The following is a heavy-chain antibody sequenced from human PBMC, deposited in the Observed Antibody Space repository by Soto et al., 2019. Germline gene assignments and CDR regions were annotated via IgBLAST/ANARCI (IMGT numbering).Heavy chain of an antibody. V-gene: IGHV3-30*18. Sequence: PGGSLRLSCAASGFSFRTYGMHWVRQAPGQGLQWVAAVTDDGTKTYYGDSVKGRCTISRDNSKNTLSLQMDSLRIEDTAVYYCAKVGDVYNSFFDCWRQGTLVSVS. CDR3: AKVGDVYNSFFDC. J-gene: IGHJ4*02. CDR2: VTDDGTKT. D-gene: IGHD1-26*01. CDR1: GFSFRTYG.